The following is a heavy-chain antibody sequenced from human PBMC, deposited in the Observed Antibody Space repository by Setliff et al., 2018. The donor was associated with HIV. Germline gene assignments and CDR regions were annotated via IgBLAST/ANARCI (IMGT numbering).Heavy chain of an antibody. CDR3: ARLRYGSGIPLDV. CDR2: RYYSGST. J-gene: IGHJ6*03. V-gene: IGHV4-39*01. Sequence: SETLSLTCTVSGASISSSTDYWGWIRQSPGKGLEWIGSRYYSGSTYQNPSLKSRVTIPVDTSKNQFTLELSSVTAADTAVYYCARLRYGSGIPLDVWGTGISVTVS. D-gene: IGHD3-10*01. CDR1: GASISSSTDY.